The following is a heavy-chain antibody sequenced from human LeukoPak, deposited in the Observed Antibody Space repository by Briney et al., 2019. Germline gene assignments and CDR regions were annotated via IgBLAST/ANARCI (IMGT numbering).Heavy chain of an antibody. D-gene: IGHD3-22*01. CDR2: IIPIFGTA. J-gene: IGHJ4*02. CDR1: GGTFSSYA. V-gene: IGHV1-69*05. Sequence: GASVKVSCKASGGTFSSYAISWVRQAPGQGLEWMGRIIPIFGTANYAQKFQGRVTITTDESTSTAYMELSSLRFEDTAVYYCARDEPGYYDSSGYPVGWGQGTLVTVSS. CDR3: ARDEPGYYDSSGYPVG.